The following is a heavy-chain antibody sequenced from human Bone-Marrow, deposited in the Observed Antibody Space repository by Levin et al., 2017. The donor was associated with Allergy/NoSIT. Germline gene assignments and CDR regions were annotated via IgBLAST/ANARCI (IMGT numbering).Heavy chain of an antibody. V-gene: IGHV3-30-3*01. CDR1: GFTFIHYA. CDR3: ARLYRTYQGFDW. J-gene: IGHJ4*02. D-gene: IGHD4-11*01. Sequence: PGGSLRLSCAASGFTFIHYAMHWIRQAPGKGLEWVALISSDGTGRNYADSVKGRFTIARDDSRSTVFLQMDSLRPEDAAVYYCARLYRTYQGFDWWGQGTLVTVSS. CDR2: ISSDGTGR.